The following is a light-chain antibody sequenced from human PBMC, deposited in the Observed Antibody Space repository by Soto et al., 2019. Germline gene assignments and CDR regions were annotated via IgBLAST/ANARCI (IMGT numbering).Light chain of an antibody. CDR3: QSYDSNLSVI. CDR2: GNN. J-gene: IGLJ2*01. V-gene: IGLV1-40*01. CDR1: SSNIGASFD. Sequence: QSVLTQPPSVSGAPGQRVTISCTGSSSNIGASFDVHWYQQVPGTAPKLLIYGNNNRPSGVPDRFSGSKSGTSASLAITGLQAEDEAEYYSQSYDSNLSVIFGGGTKLTVL.